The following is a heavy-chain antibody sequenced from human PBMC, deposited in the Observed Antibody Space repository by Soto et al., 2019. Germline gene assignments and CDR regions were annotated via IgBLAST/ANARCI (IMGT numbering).Heavy chain of an antibody. V-gene: IGHV1-18*01. D-gene: IGHD3-10*01. J-gene: IGHJ4*02. CDR1: GYTFINYG. CDR3: ARGERYYGSGSVY. CDR2: ISANNGNT. Sequence: QVQLVKSGAEVKSPGASVKVSCKASGYTFINYGISWVRQAPGQGLEWMGWISANNGNTNYAQKFQGRVTMTTDTSTNTVDMELRSLRFDDTAVYYCARGERYYGSGSVYWGQGTLVTVSS.